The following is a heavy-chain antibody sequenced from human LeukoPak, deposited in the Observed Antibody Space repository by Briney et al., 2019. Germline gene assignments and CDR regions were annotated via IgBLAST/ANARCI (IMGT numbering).Heavy chain of an antibody. Sequence: GGSLRLSCAASGFTFSNAWMRWVRQAPGKGLEWVGRIKSKTGGGTTDYAAQVKGRFTISRDDSTNTLYLQMNRLKTEDTAVYYCTTLFGVVSWGQETLVTVSS. V-gene: IGHV3-15*01. J-gene: IGHJ4*02. CDR2: IKSKTGGGTT. CDR3: TTLFGVVS. D-gene: IGHD3-3*01. CDR1: GFTFSNAW.